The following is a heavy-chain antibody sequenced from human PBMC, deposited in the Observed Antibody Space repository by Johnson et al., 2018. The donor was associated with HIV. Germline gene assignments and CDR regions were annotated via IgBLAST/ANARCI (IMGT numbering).Heavy chain of an antibody. CDR1: GFTFSDYA. J-gene: IGHJ3*02. CDR2: LSNTGLNT. D-gene: IGHD6-6*01. Sequence: EVQLVESGGGLVQPGGSLRLSCAASGFTFSDYAMAWVRPAPGKVLQWLAELSNTGLNTYYADSVAGRFTISRDNSKNTLYLQMNSLRAEDTALYYCARDRYSSSSGAFDIWGQGTMVTVSS. V-gene: IGHV3-23*04. CDR3: ARDRYSSSSGAFDI.